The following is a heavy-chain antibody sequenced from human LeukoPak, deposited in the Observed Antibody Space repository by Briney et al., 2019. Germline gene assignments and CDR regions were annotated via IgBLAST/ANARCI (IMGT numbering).Heavy chain of an antibody. CDR2: ISSDGSDT. CDR1: GFTFGSYL. D-gene: IGHD1-26*01. J-gene: IGHJ4*02. CDR3: ARKQEGADFDY. Sequence: GGSLRLSCTASGFTFGSYLMHWVRQAPGKGLVWVSRISSDGSDTTYADSVKGRFTISRDSAKNTLYLQMNSLRVEDTAAYYCARKQEGADFDYWGQGILVTVSS. V-gene: IGHV3-74*01.